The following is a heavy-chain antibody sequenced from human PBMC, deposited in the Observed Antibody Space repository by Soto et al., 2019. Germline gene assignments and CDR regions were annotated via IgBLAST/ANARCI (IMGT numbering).Heavy chain of an antibody. CDR1: GFSFSGSA. D-gene: IGHD6-19*01. J-gene: IGHJ2*01. Sequence: GGSLRLSCVASGFSFSGSAMHWVRQAPGKGLEWVGRIRSKVNSYATEYAASVKGRFTMSRDDSRNTAYLQMNSLKTEDTAVYYCIRFSSVSDWCFDLWGRGTPVTVSS. CDR2: IRSKVNSYAT. V-gene: IGHV3-73*01. CDR3: IRFSSVSDWCFDL.